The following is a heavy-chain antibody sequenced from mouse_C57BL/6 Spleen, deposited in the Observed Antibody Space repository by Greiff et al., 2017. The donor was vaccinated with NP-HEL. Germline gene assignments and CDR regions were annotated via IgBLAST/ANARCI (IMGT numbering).Heavy chain of an antibody. J-gene: IGHJ4*01. Sequence: VQLKESGAELVRPGASVKLSCTASGFNIKDDYMHWVKQRPEQGLEWIGWIDPENGDTEYASKFQGKAPITADTSSNTAYLQLSSLTSEDTAVYYCTTPFYGLYAMDYWGQGTSVTVSS. D-gene: IGHD1-1*01. CDR1: GFNIKDDY. V-gene: IGHV14-4*01. CDR3: TTPFYGLYAMDY. CDR2: IDPENGDT.